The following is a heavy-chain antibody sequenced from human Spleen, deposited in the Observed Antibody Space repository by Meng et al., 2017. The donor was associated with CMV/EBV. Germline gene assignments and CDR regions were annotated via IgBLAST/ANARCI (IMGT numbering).Heavy chain of an antibody. D-gene: IGHD4-17*01. Sequence: ASVKVSCKASGYSFTTYYIHWVRQATGQGLEWMGWMNPNTSNTVYSQKFQGRVTITRNTPISTAYMELSNLRSEDTAVYFCARDTVTTGMDVWGQGTTVTVSS. J-gene: IGHJ6*02. CDR3: ARDTVTTGMDV. V-gene: IGHV1-8*03. CDR2: MNPNTSNT. CDR1: GYSFTTYY.